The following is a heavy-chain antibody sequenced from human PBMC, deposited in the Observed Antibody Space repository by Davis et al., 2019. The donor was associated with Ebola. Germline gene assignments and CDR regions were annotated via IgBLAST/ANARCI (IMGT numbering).Heavy chain of an antibody. Sequence: GESLKISCAASGFTFSDYSMNWVRQAPGKGLEWVSSISRLNSFIYYSDSVKGRFTISRDNARNSLFLQMDSLRAEDTAIYYCAKDKTMATHYWYFDLWGRGTLVTVSS. J-gene: IGHJ2*01. D-gene: IGHD4/OR15-4a*01. CDR1: GFTFSDYS. CDR2: ISRLNSFI. V-gene: IGHV3-21*01. CDR3: AKDKTMATHYWYFDL.